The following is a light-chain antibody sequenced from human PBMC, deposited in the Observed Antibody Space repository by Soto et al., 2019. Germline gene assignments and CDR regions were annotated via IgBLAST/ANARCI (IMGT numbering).Light chain of an antibody. CDR1: QSVSSSY. V-gene: IGKV3-20*01. J-gene: IGKJ2*01. Sequence: EIVLTQSPGTLSLSPGERATLSCRASQSVSSSYLAWYQQKPGQAPSLLIYGASSRATGITDRFSGSGSGTDFTLTISRLEPEDFAVYYCQQYGSSPPYTFGQGTKLEIK. CDR2: GAS. CDR3: QQYGSSPPYT.